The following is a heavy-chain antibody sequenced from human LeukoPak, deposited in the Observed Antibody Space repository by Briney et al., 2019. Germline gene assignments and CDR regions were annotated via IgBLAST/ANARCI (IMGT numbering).Heavy chain of an antibody. CDR3: AKNLELWFGDLLYFDS. D-gene: IGHD3-10*01. J-gene: IGHJ4*02. CDR2: ISHDGITE. CDR1: GFTFSDYA. Sequence: GGSLRLSCAASGFTFSDYAMHWVRQAPGRGPEWVAVISHDGITESYADSVKGRFTISRDTYKKTLYLQMNSLSEGDTAVYYCAKNLELWFGDLLYFDSWGQGSLVTVSS. V-gene: IGHV3-30*18.